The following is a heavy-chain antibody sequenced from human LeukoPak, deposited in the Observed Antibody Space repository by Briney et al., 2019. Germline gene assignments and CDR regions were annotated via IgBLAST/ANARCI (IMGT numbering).Heavy chain of an antibody. D-gene: IGHD3-16*02. Sequence: ASVKVSCQASGYTFTSYYMHWVRQAPGQGLEWMGIINPSGGSTSYAQKFQGRVTMTRDTSTSTVYMELSSLRSEDTAVYYCARDPNQDYVWGSYRPSNWFDPWGQGTLVTVSS. CDR3: ARDPNQDYVWGSYRPSNWFDP. J-gene: IGHJ5*02. CDR1: GYTFTSYY. CDR2: INPSGGST. V-gene: IGHV1-46*01.